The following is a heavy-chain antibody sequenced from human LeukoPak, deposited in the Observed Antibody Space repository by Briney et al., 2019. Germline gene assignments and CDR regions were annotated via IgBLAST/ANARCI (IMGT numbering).Heavy chain of an antibody. CDR3: AKEGIPTDY. Sequence: PGGSLRLSCAASGFTFSSYGMHWVRQAPGKGLEWVAVISYDGSNKYYADSVKGRFTISRDNSKNTLYLQMNSLRAEDTAVYYCAKEGIPTDYWGQGTLVTVSS. CDR1: GFTFSSYG. V-gene: IGHV3-30*18. D-gene: IGHD5-18*01. J-gene: IGHJ4*02. CDR2: ISYDGSNK.